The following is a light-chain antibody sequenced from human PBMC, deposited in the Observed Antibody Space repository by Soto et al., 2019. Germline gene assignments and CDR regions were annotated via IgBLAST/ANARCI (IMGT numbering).Light chain of an antibody. Sequence: EIPLTQSPSSLAASVGDRLTLTCRASRNVSIYLNWYQHKPGKGPTLLLHATSNLQIGVTSRFSGSGSGTEFTLTISSLEPEDFGTYYCQQSYKMPSFGQGTRLVIK. CDR2: ATS. J-gene: IGKJ5*01. V-gene: IGKV1-39*01. CDR3: QQSYKMPS. CDR1: RNVSIY.